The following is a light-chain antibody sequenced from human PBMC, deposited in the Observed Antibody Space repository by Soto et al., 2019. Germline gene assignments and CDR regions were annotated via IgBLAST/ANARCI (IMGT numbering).Light chain of an antibody. CDR2: GAS. J-gene: IGKJ4*01. CDR3: QQYNNWPLT. Sequence: EIVMTQSPATLSVSPGERATLSCRASQRVSNDFAWYQQKPDQAPRLLIYGASTRATGVPARFSGSGSGTEFTLTIXXXXSXDFALYYCQQYNNWPLTFGGGTKVEIK. CDR1: QRVSND. V-gene: IGKV3-15*01.